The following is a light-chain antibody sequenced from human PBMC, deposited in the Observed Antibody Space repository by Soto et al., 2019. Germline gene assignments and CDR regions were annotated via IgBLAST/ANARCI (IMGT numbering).Light chain of an antibody. Sequence: EMIMTQSPTPLSVSPGGRATLSSRASQSISDTLAWYQQKPGQAPRLLIYGASTRAPGFPARFSGSGSGTDFTLTISSLQSEDFAVYYCQQYNNWPWTFGQGTKVDIK. CDR2: GAS. CDR1: QSISDT. V-gene: IGKV3-15*01. CDR3: QQYNNWPWT. J-gene: IGKJ1*01.